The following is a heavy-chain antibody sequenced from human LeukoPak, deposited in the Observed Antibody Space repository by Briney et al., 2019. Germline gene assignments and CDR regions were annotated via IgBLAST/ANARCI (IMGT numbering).Heavy chain of an antibody. Sequence: PGGSLRLSCAASGFSISNSAMSWVRQAPGKGLEWVSLIVASSGSTFYADSVKGRFTISRGSSKNTLYLQMNSLRAEDMAVYYCAKGAYDYIEMGYFDYWGQGTLVTVSS. CDR2: IVASSGST. J-gene: IGHJ4*02. D-gene: IGHD5-12*01. V-gene: IGHV3-23*01. CDR3: AKGAYDYIEMGYFDY. CDR1: GFSISNSA.